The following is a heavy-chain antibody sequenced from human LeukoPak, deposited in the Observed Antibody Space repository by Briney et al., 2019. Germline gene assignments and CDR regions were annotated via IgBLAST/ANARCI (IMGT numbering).Heavy chain of an antibody. Sequence: ASVTVSCKAAGYTFTSYGISWVRQAPGQGVEGMGWISAYNGNTNYAQKLQGSVTMTTDPSTSTAYMELRSLRSDDTAVYYCARFFWGDPAGDYYGMDVWGKGTTVTVS. CDR1: GYTFTSYG. V-gene: IGHV1-18*04. CDR2: ISAYNGNT. J-gene: IGHJ6*04. D-gene: IGHD2-21*02. CDR3: ARFFWGDPAGDYYGMDV.